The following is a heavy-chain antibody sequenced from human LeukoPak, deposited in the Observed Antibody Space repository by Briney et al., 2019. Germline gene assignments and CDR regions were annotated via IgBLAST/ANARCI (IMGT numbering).Heavy chain of an antibody. CDR2: ISGSGGST. CDR3: AKLRGDYYDFSDAFDI. V-gene: IGHV3-23*01. J-gene: IGHJ3*02. Sequence: PRGSLRLSCAASGFTFSSYGMSWVRQAPGKGLERVSAISGSGGSTYYADSVKGRFTISRDNSKNTLYLQMNSLRAEDTAVYYCAKLRGDYYDFSDAFDIWGQGTMVTVSS. CDR1: GFTFSSYG. D-gene: IGHD3-22*01.